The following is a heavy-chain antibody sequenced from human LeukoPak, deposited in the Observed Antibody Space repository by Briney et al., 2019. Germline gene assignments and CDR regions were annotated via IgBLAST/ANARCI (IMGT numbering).Heavy chain of an antibody. V-gene: IGHV3-21*01. J-gene: IGHJ4*02. D-gene: IGHD3-22*01. CDR3: AKAYYDSSGYSYYFDY. CDR1: GFPFSAYS. CDR2: ISGSSSYL. Sequence: PGGSLRLSCAASGFPFSAYSMNWVRQAPGKGVEWVSSISGSSSYLYYADSVKGRFTISRDNAKNSLYLHMNSLRAEDTAVYYCAKAYYDSSGYSYYFDYWGQGTLVTVSS.